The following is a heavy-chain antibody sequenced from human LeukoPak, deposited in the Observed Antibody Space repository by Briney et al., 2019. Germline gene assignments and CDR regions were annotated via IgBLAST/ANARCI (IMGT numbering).Heavy chain of an antibody. CDR3: AKDIYDFWSGYYSTRFKDYYYGMDV. V-gene: IGHV3-9*01. CDR2: ISWNSGSI. D-gene: IGHD3-3*01. J-gene: IGHJ6*02. Sequence: GGSLRLSCAASGFTFSDYYMSWIRQAPGKGLEWVSGISWNSGSIGYADSVKGRFTISRDNAKNSLYLQMNSLRAEDTALYYCAKDIYDFWSGYYSTRFKDYYYGMDVWGQGTTVTVSS. CDR1: GFTFSDYY.